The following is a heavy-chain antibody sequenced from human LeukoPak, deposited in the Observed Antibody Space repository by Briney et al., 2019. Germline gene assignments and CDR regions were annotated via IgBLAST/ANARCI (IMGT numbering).Heavy chain of an antibody. J-gene: IGHJ5*02. CDR3: ARGRDSSGSNWFDP. CDR1: GGSISSGGYY. CDR2: IYYSGSP. V-gene: IGHV4-31*03. D-gene: IGHD3-22*01. Sequence: SQTLSLTCTVSGGSISSGGYYWSWIRQHPGKGLEWIGYIYYSGSPYYNPSLKSRVTISVDTSKNQFSLKLSSVTAADTAVYYCARGRDSSGSNWFDPWGQGTLVTVSS.